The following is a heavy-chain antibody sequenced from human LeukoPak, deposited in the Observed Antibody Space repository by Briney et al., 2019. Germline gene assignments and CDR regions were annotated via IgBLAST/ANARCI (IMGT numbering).Heavy chain of an antibody. CDR2: ISAYNGNT. D-gene: IGHD1-26*01. CDR3: ARGHSGSYNNWFDP. J-gene: IGHJ5*02. V-gene: IGHV1-18*01. CDR1: GYTLTSYG. Sequence: ASVKVSCKASGYTLTSYGISWVRQAPGQGLEWMGWISAYNGNTNYAQKLQGRVTMTTDTSTSTAYMELRSLRSDDTAVYYCARGHSGSYNNWFDPWGQGTLVTVSS.